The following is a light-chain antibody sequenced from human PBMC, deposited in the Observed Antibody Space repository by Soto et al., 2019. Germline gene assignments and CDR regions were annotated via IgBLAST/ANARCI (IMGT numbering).Light chain of an antibody. CDR2: GAS. CDR1: QSVSSN. CDR3: QQYDNWPWT. Sequence: IVLMQSPRTLSLPPRESPTLSWQASQSVSSNLAWYQQKPGQAPRLLIHGASTRAPGFPARFSGSGSGTDFTLTISSLQSEDFAVYYCQQYDNWPWTFGQGTKGDIK. V-gene: IGKV3-15*01. J-gene: IGKJ1*01.